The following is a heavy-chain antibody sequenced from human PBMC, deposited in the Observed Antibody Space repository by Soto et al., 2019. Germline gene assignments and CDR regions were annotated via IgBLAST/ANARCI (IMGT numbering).Heavy chain of an antibody. CDR1: GFIFGSYS. D-gene: IGHD6-19*01. V-gene: IGHV3-48*01. Sequence: EVQLVESGGGLVQPGGSLRLSCAASGFIFGSYSMNWVRQAPGKGLEWVSYISSSGSTIYYADSVKGRFTISRDNAKNSLYLQMNSLRAEDTAVYYCARHPDSSGWYNWFDPWGQGTLVTVSS. CDR3: ARHPDSSGWYNWFDP. J-gene: IGHJ5*02. CDR2: ISSSGSTI.